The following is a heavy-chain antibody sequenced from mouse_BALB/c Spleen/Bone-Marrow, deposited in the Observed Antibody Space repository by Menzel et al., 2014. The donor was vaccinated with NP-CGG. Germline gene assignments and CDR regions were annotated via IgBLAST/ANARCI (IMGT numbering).Heavy chain of an antibody. CDR2: INPNYDST. V-gene: IGHV1-18*01. CDR1: GYTFTDYN. J-gene: IGHJ2*01. CDR3: ARRDGYDSYFDY. D-gene: IGHD2-2*01. Sequence: EVQLQQSGAELVKPGAPVKISCKASGYTFTDYNMDWVKQSHGKSLEWIGDINPNYDSTSYNQKFKGKASLTVDKSSSTAYMEHRSLTSEDTAVYYCARRDGYDSYFDYWGQGTTLTVSS.